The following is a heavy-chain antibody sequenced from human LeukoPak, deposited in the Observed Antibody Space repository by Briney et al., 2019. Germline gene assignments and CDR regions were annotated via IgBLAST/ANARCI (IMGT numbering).Heavy chain of an antibody. J-gene: IGHJ4*02. CDR2: ISSSGTTI. CDR3: ARDDNNSF. D-gene: IGHD5-24*01. Sequence: GGSLSLSCAASGFTFSNYHWNWIRQPPGKGLEWVSYISSSGTTIYYADSVKGRFTISRDNAKNSLYLQMNSLRAEDTAIYYCARDDNNSFWGQGTLVTVSS. CDR1: GFTFSNYH. V-gene: IGHV3-11*04.